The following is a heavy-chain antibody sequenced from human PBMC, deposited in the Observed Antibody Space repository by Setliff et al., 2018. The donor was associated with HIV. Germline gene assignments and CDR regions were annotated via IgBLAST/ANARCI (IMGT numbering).Heavy chain of an antibody. CDR3: GRRKTAAVDY. V-gene: IGHV1-3*01. Sequence: ASVKVSCKASGYTFTGYALHWVRQAPGQRLELMGWINAGNGDTKYSPKFQGRVVITRDTSARTVYLELSSLRSEDTAVFYYGRRKTAAVDYWGQGTLVTVSS. CDR1: GYTFTGYA. CDR2: INAGNGDT. D-gene: IGHD6-13*01. J-gene: IGHJ4*02.